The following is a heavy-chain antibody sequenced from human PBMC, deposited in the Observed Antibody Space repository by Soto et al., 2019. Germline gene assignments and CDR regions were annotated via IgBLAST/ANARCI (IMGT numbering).Heavy chain of an antibody. V-gene: IGHV4-34*01. J-gene: IGHJ4*02. CDR2: INHSGST. D-gene: IGHD2-8*02. CDR3: ARDKITGLFDY. Sequence: QVQLQQWGAGLLKPSETLSLTCAVYGGSFSGYYWTWIRQPPGTGLEWIGEINHSGSTNYNPPLKRRVTISVDTAKNQFSLKLTSLTAADTAVYYCARDKITGLFDYWGQGTLVTVSS. CDR1: GGSFSGYY.